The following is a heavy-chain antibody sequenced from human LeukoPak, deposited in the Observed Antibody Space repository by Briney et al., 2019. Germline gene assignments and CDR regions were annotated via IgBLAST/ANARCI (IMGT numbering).Heavy chain of an antibody. J-gene: IGHJ4*02. CDR3: AKDRVTTVTTFFSQFDF. CDR2: ITGSGDKT. D-gene: IGHD4-11*01. CDR1: GFTFSNYA. V-gene: IGHV3-23*01. Sequence: GGSLRLSCAASGFTFSNYAMHWVRQDPGKGLEWVSGITGSGDKTYYTDSLKGRFTISRDNSKNTLFLQISSLRADDTAVYYCAKDRVTTVTTFFSQFDFWGQGTLVTVSS.